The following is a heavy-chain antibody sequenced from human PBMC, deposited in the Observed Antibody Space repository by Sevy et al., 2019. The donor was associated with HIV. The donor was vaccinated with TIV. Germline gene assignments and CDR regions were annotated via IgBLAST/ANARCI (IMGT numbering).Heavy chain of an antibody. CDR1: GFTFSSYW. D-gene: IGHD6-19*01. Sequence: GGSLRLSCAASGFTFSSYWMHWVRQAPGKGLVWVSRINSDGSSTSYADSVKGRFTISRDNAKNTLYLQMNSLRAEDTAVYYCARDRSSGWYGLDYYYYYGMDVWGQGTTVTVSS. J-gene: IGHJ6*02. CDR2: INSDGSST. V-gene: IGHV3-74*01. CDR3: ARDRSSGWYGLDYYYYYGMDV.